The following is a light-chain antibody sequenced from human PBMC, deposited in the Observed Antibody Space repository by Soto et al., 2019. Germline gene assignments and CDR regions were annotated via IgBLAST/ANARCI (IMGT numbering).Light chain of an antibody. CDR1: QSISRW. Sequence: DIPMTQSPSTLSAFVGDRVTITCRASQSISRWVAWYQQKPGKAPDLLIYKASNLETGVPSRFSGSGSGTEFTLTISSLQPDDFATYYCQQYYSYWTFGQGTKVEIK. CDR2: KAS. V-gene: IGKV1-5*03. CDR3: QQYYSYWT. J-gene: IGKJ1*01.